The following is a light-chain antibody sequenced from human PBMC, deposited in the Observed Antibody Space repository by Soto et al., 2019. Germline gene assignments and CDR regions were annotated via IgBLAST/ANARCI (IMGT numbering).Light chain of an antibody. J-gene: IGKJ5*01. CDR1: QSVSSSY. V-gene: IGKV3-20*01. CDR2: GAS. CDR3: QQYGSSPIT. Sequence: EIVLTQSPGTLSLSPGERATLSFRASQSVSSSYLAWYQQKPGQAPRILIYGASSRDTGIPDRFSGRWSGTDFTLPISRLEPEDFSVYYCQQYGSSPITFGQGTRLEIK.